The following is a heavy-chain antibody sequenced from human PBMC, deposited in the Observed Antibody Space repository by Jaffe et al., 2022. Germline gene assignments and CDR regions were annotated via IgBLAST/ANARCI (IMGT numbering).Heavy chain of an antibody. CDR3: AREGGYGDYLPVNWMSKYWYFDL. V-gene: IGHV3-48*01. Sequence: EVQLVESGGGLVQPGGSLRLSCAASGFTFSSYSMNWVRQAPGKGLEWVSYISSSSSTIYYADSVKGRFTISRDNAKNSLYLQMNSLRAEDTAVYYCAREGGYGDYLPVNWMSKYWYFDLWGRGTLVTVSS. D-gene: IGHD4-17*01. J-gene: IGHJ2*01. CDR2: ISSSSSTI. CDR1: GFTFSSYS.